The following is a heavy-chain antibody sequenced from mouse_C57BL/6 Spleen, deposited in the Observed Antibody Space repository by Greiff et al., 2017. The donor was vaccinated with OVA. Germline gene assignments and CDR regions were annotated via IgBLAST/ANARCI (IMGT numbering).Heavy chain of an antibody. D-gene: IGHD1-1*01. CDR3: ARGGYGSSYVWFAY. CDR1: GYTFTSYW. V-gene: IGHV1-64*01. Sequence: QVHVKQPGAELVKPGASVKLSCKASGYTFTSYWMHWVKQRPGQGLEWIGMIHPNSGSTNYNEKFKSKATLTVDKSSSTAYMQLSSLTSEDSAVYYCARGGYGSSYVWFAYWGQGTLVTVSA. CDR2: IHPNSGST. J-gene: IGHJ3*01.